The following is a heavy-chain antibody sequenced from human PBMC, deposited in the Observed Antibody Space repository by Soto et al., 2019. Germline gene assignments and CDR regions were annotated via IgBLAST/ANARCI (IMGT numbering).Heavy chain of an antibody. J-gene: IGHJ5*02. Sequence: QVQLVQSGAEVKKPGSSVNVSCKTSGGTFGNSAVTWVRQAPGQGLEWLGGIVPMFGTANYAQKFQGRVTIPADESTFTAFMELSSLNTDDTAVYCGARDGDPQSAFWSGPLGGGRFDPWGQGTLVTVSS. CDR1: GGTFGNSA. D-gene: IGHD3-3*01. CDR3: ARDGDPQSAFWSGPLGGGRFDP. CDR2: IVPMFGTA. V-gene: IGHV1-69*12.